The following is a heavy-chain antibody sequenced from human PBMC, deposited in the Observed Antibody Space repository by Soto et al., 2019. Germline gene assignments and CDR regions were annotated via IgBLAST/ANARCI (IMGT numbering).Heavy chain of an antibody. V-gene: IGHV3-7*01. D-gene: IGHD3-9*01. J-gene: IGHJ4*01. Sequence: EVQLVESGGGLVQPGRPLSLSCAASGFNFHWYWMSWVRQAPGKGLEWLATIKTDASEKKYVDSVKGRFTMARDNAKNSVYLQMDSLRTEDTSVYYWARVSGYVAVNSLNHYIDYWGHGTLVTVSS. CDR2: IKTDASEK. CDR1: GFNFHWYW. CDR3: ARVSGYVAVNSLNHYIDY.